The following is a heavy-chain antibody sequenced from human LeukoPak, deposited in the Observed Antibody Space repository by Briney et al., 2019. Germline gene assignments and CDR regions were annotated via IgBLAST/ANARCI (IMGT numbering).Heavy chain of an antibody. Sequence: PGGSLRLSCAASGFTFDDYAMHWVRQAPGKGLEWVSSISGNRAHIVYPDSVKGRFTISRDNSKNTLYLQMNSLRVEDTAVYYCARDTSGSGYYSYYFDYWGQGTLVTVSS. D-gene: IGHD3-22*01. J-gene: IGHJ4*02. CDR2: ISGNRAHI. CDR3: ARDTSGSGYYSYYFDY. CDR1: GFTFDDYA. V-gene: IGHV3-9*01.